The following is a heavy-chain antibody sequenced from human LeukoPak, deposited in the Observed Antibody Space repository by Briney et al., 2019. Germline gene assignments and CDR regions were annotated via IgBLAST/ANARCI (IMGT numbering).Heavy chain of an antibody. V-gene: IGHV4-59*08. CDR2: IYYSGGT. D-gene: IGHD6-13*01. Sequence: PSETLSLTCTVSGGSISSYYWSWLPQPPGKGLEWLGYIYYSGGTSYNPSLKSRVTISVDTSKNQFSLRLSSVTASDTAVYHCARHGRTTSGSWYGAFDYWGQGTLVTVSS. CDR3: ARHGRTTSGSWYGAFDY. CDR1: GGSISSYY. J-gene: IGHJ4*02.